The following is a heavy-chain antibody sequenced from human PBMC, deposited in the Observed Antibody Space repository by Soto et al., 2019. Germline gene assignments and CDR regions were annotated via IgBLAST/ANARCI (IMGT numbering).Heavy chain of an antibody. V-gene: IGHV3-23*01. Sequence: EVHLLESGGGLVQPGGSLRLSCAASGFTFNGYAMNWVRQSPGKGLEWVSAISHSGGSTYYADSVKGRFTISRDNSKNTLYLQMNGLRAEDTGLYYCAKGCSSTSCYSTPSRMEPLLWGQGTLVTVSS. CDR1: GFTFNGYA. CDR2: ISHSGGST. J-gene: IGHJ4*02. CDR3: AKGCSSTSCYSTPSRMEPLL. D-gene: IGHD2-2*01.